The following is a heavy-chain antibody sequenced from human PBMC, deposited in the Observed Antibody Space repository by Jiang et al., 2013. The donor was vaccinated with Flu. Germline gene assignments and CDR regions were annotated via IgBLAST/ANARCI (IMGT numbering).Heavy chain of an antibody. D-gene: IGHD4-17*01. J-gene: IGHJ3*02. CDR3: ARGTTTVTTPAFDI. Sequence: GLVKPSETLSLTCTVSGGSISSSSYYWGWIRQPPGKGLEWIGSIYYSGSTYYNPSLKSRVTISVDTSKNQFSLKLSSVTAADTAVYYCARGTTTVTTPAFDIWGQGTMVTVSS. V-gene: IGHV4-39*07. CDR1: GGSISSSSYY. CDR2: IYYSGST.